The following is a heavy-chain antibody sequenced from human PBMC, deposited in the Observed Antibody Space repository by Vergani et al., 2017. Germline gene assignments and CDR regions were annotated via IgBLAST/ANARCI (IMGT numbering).Heavy chain of an antibody. CDR2: INHSGST. D-gene: IGHD3-10*01. Sequence: QVQLQQWGAGLLKPSETLSLTCAVYGGSFSDYYWSWIRQPPGKGLVWIGEINHSGSTNYNPSLKSRVTISVDTSKNQFSLKLSSVTAADTAVYYCARVRALRMVRGVIYYYYGMDVWGQGTTVTVSS. CDR3: ARVRALRMVRGVIYYYYGMDV. V-gene: IGHV4-34*01. J-gene: IGHJ6*02. CDR1: GGSFSDYY.